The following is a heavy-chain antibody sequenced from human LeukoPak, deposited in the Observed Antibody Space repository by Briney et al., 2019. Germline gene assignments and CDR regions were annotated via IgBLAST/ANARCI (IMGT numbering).Heavy chain of an antibody. Sequence: PGGSLRLSCAASGFTVSSIHMSWVRQAPGKGLEWVSSISSSSSYIYYADSVKGRFTISRDNAKNSLYLQMNSLRAEDTAVYYCARRGSGYSSSWYVEGFQHWGQGTLVTVSS. CDR3: ARRGSGYSSSWYVEGFQH. J-gene: IGHJ1*01. D-gene: IGHD6-13*01. CDR1: GFTVSSIH. CDR2: ISSSSSYI. V-gene: IGHV3-21*01.